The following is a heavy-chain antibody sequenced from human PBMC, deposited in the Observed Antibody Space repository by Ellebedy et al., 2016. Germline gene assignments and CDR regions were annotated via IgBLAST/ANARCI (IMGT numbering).Heavy chain of an antibody. CDR1: GFTLSSSA. Sequence: GGSLRLSCAASGFTLSSSAMSWVRQAPGKGLEWVSTILPGGETTYYADYVKGRFTISRDKSKNTLNLQMSSLRAADTATYYCAQSRDYNDFMVPPTARYWYFDLWGRGTLVAVSS. D-gene: IGHD3-22*01. V-gene: IGHV3-23*01. CDR3: AQSRDYNDFMVPPTARYWYFDL. CDR2: ILPGGETT. J-gene: IGHJ2*01.